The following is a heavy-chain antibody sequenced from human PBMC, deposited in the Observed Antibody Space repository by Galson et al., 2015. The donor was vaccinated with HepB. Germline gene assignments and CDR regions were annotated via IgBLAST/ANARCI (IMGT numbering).Heavy chain of an antibody. Sequence: SLRLSCAASRFTFDDYAMHWVRQAPGKGLEWVSGISWNSGSIGYADSVKGRFTISRDNAKNSLYLQMNSLRAEDTALYYCAKDIRQWLANWGQGTLVTVSS. D-gene: IGHD6-19*01. V-gene: IGHV3-9*01. CDR2: ISWNSGSI. J-gene: IGHJ4*02. CDR3: AKDIRQWLAN. CDR1: RFTFDDYA.